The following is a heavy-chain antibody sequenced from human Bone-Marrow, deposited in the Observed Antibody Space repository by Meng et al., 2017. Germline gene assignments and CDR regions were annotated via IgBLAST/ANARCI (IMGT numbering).Heavy chain of an antibody. CDR3: ARDRVVRGVSGPDYYYYNGMDV. CDR2: INQDGREK. Sequence: GESLKISCAASGFTFSRFWMRGVRQGPGKGLGWVANINQDGREKYYVDSVKGRFTISRDNAKNSLVLQMHSLRAEDTAVYYCARDRVVRGVSGPDYYYYNGMDVWGQGTPVTVSS. J-gene: IGHJ6*02. V-gene: IGHV3-7*01. CDR1: GFTFSRFW. D-gene: IGHD3-10*01.